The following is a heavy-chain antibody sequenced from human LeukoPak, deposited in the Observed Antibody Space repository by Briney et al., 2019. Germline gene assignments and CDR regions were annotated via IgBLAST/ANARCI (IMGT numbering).Heavy chain of an antibody. D-gene: IGHD5-12*01. Sequence: ASVKVSCKASGGTFSSYAIGWVRQAPGQGLEWMGGIIPIFGTANYAQKFQGRVTITADESTSTAYMELSSLRSEDTAVYYCAINSGYDQGYYFDYWGQGTLVTVSS. J-gene: IGHJ4*02. CDR3: AINSGYDQGYYFDY. V-gene: IGHV1-69*13. CDR2: IIPIFGTA. CDR1: GGTFSSYA.